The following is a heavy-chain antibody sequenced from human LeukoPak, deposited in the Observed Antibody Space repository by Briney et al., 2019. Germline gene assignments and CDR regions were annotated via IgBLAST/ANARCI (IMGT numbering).Heavy chain of an antibody. Sequence: ASVKVSCKASGYTFTGCYMHWVRQAPGQGLEWMGWINPNSGGTNYAQKFQGRVTMTRDTSISTAYMELSRLRSDDTAVYYCARDRAAAGPPQYWGQGTLVTVSS. CDR2: INPNSGGT. J-gene: IGHJ4*02. CDR3: ARDRAAAGPPQY. D-gene: IGHD6-13*01. CDR1: GYTFTGCY. V-gene: IGHV1-2*02.